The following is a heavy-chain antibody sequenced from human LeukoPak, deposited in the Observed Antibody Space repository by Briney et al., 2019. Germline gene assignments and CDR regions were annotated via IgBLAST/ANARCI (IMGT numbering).Heavy chain of an antibody. Sequence: GGSLRLSCAASGFTFRNYVIHWVRQAPGKGPEWVAVTSSDLNVKLYADSVKGRFTISRDNSRSTLYLQMNSLRPEDTAIYYCAREGYYGSGSPPSLYFDYWGQGTLVTVSS. V-gene: IGHV3-30-3*01. J-gene: IGHJ4*02. CDR3: AREGYYGSGSPPSLYFDY. CDR2: TSSDLNVK. D-gene: IGHD3-10*01. CDR1: GFTFRNYV.